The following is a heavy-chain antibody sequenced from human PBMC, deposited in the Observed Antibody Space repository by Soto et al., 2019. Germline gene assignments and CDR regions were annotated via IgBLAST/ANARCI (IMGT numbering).Heavy chain of an antibody. CDR3: AKNETTRPWFNP. J-gene: IGHJ5*02. D-gene: IGHD1-1*01. V-gene: IGHV4-31*03. CDR2: IYYVGST. Sequence: QVQLQESGPGLVKPSQTLSLICTVSGDSIRNGFYYWSWIRQHPGKGLEWIGNIYYVGSTSYNPSLKSRVTISLDRSNNQFSLTLNSVTAADTAVYYCAKNETTRPWFNPWGQGTLVIVSS. CDR1: GDSIRNGFYY.